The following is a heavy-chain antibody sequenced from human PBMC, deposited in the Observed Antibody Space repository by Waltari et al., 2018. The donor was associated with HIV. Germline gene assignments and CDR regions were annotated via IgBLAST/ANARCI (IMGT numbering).Heavy chain of an antibody. V-gene: IGHV3-53*01. D-gene: IGHD2-21*02. Sequence: EVQLVESGGGLIQPGGSLSLSCAASGFSVSSNNMSWVGQAPGRGVGGVSVIYSGGSTYDADSVKGRFTISRDNSKNTLYLQMNSLRAEDTAVYYCARGFGCGGDCYYFDYWGQGTLVTVSS. CDR2: IYSGGST. J-gene: IGHJ4*02. CDR1: GFSVSSNN. CDR3: ARGFGCGGDCYYFDY.